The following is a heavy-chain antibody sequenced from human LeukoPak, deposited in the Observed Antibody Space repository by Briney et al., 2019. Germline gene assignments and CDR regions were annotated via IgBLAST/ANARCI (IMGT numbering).Heavy chain of an antibody. CDR2: IYYSGST. Sequence: SSETLSLTCTVSGGSISSYYWSWIRQPPGKGREWIGYIYYSGSTNYNPSLKSRVTISVDTSKNQFSLKLSSVTAADTAVYYCARGSRDGYNYLDYWGQGTLVTVSS. CDR1: GGSISSYY. J-gene: IGHJ4*02. V-gene: IGHV4-59*01. D-gene: IGHD5-24*01. CDR3: ARGSRDGYNYLDY.